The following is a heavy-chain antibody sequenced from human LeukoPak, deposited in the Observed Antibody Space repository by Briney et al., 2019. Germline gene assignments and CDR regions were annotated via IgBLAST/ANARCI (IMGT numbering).Heavy chain of an antibody. Sequence: ASVKVSCKASGYTFTTYDIHWVRQASGQGLAWMGWMNPHTGNAGFAQKFHGRVSLTTDPSINTAYMELSNLTSDDSALYFCTRKPFPGNYWGQGSLVTVSS. CDR2: MNPHTGNA. V-gene: IGHV1-8*01. CDR1: GYTFTTYD. CDR3: TRKPFPGNY. J-gene: IGHJ4*02. D-gene: IGHD3-10*01.